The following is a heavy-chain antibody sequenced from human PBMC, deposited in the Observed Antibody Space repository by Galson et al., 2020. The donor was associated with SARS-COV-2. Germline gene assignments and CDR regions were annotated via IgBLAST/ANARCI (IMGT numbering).Heavy chain of an antibody. CDR1: GVSINNDVYY. Sequence: ASETLSLTCSVSGVSINNDVYYWNWIRQYPGKGLEWIGNIYYTGRTYFNPSLKSRVTISLDTFESQFSLTLSSVTAADAAVYYCARLDYGDPAIDGSSGYSYGSFDSWGQGILVTV. CDR2: IYYTGRT. V-gene: IGHV4-31*03. D-gene: IGHD4-17*01. CDR3: ARLDYGDPAIDGSSGYSYGSFDS. J-gene: IGHJ4*02.